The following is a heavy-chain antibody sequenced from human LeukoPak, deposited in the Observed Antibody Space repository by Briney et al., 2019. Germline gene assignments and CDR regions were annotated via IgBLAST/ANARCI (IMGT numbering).Heavy chain of an antibody. CDR1: GFTFGDYA. J-gene: IGHJ6*02. CDR2: IRSKAYGGTT. D-gene: IGHD3-3*01. CDR3: TRDLGFQLGVYYYYGMDV. Sequence: GGSLRLPCTASGFTFGDYAMSWVRQAPGKGLEWVGFIRSKAYGGTTEYAASVKGRFTISRDDSKSIAYLQMNSLKTEDTAVYYCTRDLGFQLGVYYYYGMDVWGQGTTVTVSS. V-gene: IGHV3-49*04.